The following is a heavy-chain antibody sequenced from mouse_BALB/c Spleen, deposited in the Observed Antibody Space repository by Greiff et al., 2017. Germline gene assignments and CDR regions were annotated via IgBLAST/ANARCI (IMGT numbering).Heavy chain of an antibody. D-gene: IGHD2-2*01. CDR3: AREGLRRGAWFAY. CDR1: GYTFSSYW. J-gene: IGHJ3*01. CDR2: ILPGSGST. Sequence: QVQLKQSGAELMKPGASVKISCKATGYTFSSYWIEWVKQRPGHGLEWIGEILPGSGSTNYNEKFKGKATFTADTSSNTAYMQLSSLTSEDSAVYYCAREGLRRGAWFAYWGQGTLVTVSA. V-gene: IGHV1-9*01.